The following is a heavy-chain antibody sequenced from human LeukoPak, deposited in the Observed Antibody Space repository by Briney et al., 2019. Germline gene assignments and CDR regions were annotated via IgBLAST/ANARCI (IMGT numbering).Heavy chain of an antibody. V-gene: IGHV4-61*01. CDR3: ARDVGATPGWFDP. Sequence: SETLSLTCTVSGYSISSGYYWGWIRPPPGKGLEWIGYIYYSGRTNYNPSLKSRVTISVDTSKNQFSLKLSSVTAADTAVYYCARDVGATPGWFDPWGQGTLVTVSS. J-gene: IGHJ5*02. CDR1: GYSISSGYY. CDR2: IYYSGRT. D-gene: IGHD1-26*01.